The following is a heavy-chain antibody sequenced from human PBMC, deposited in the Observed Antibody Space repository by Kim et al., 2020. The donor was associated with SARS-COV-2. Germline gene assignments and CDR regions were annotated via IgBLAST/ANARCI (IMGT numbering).Heavy chain of an antibody. CDR3: ARTYYGIDY. J-gene: IGHJ4*02. D-gene: IGHD3-22*01. CDR2: GNT. Sequence: GNTTHNPSLKSRVTISVDTSKKQISLKVFSVTAADTAVYYCARTYYGIDYWGQGTLVTVSS. V-gene: IGHV4-34*01.